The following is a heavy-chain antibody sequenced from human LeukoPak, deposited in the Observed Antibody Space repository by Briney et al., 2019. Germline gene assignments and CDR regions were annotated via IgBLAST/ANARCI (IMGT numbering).Heavy chain of an antibody. CDR1: GFTFSSYA. CDR2: ISGNGGNT. CDR3: AKEVFASSRERFFDL. Sequence: PGGSLRLSCAASGFTFSSYAMSWVRQAPGKGLEWVSSISGNGGNTYYADSVKGRFTISRDNSKNTLYLQVNSLRVDDTAVFHCAKEVFASSRERFFDLWGRGTLVTVSS. V-gene: IGHV3-23*01. D-gene: IGHD2-2*01. J-gene: IGHJ2*01.